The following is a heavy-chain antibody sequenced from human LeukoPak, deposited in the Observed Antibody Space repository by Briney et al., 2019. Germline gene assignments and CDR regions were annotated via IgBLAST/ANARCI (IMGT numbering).Heavy chain of an antibody. CDR1: GFTFGSHA. Sequence: GGSLRLSCEASGFTFGSHAMYWVRQAPGKGLEWVAGIFGSGGSPHYADSVKGRFTISRDNSRNTVYLQINSLRAEDTAVYYCGKTTDGYSSGQKPAWPVDYWGQGTLVTVSS. D-gene: IGHD5-18*01. V-gene: IGHV3-23*01. J-gene: IGHJ4*02. CDR2: IFGSGGSP. CDR3: GKTTDGYSSGQKPAWPVDY.